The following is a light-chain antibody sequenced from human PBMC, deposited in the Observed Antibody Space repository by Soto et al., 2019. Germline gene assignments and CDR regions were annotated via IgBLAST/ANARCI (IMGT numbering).Light chain of an antibody. V-gene: IGKV3-20*01. Sequence: EIVLTQSPDTLSLSPGERATLSCRASQSVTYDQLAWYRQTPGQAPRLLIHGASTRAAGIPDRFSGSGFGTDFTLTISRLEPEDFAVYYCQVYGSSPKTFGQGTKVDIK. CDR2: GAS. CDR1: QSVTYDQ. CDR3: QVYGSSPKT. J-gene: IGKJ1*01.